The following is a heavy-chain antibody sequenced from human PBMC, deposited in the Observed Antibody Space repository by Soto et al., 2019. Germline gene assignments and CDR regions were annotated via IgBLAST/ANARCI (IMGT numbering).Heavy chain of an antibody. J-gene: IGHJ5*02. CDR2: VYYNENT. CDR3: ARRERYYGSPGWFDP. D-gene: IGHD3-10*01. V-gene: IGHV4-39*01. Sequence: SETLSLTCSVSGGSISSFTYYWGWIRQPPGKGLEWIGTVYYNENTYYNPSLKSRVTITVDTAKNQFSLNLRSVTAADTAMYFCARRERYYGSPGWFDPWGQGTLGTVS. CDR1: GGSISSFTYY.